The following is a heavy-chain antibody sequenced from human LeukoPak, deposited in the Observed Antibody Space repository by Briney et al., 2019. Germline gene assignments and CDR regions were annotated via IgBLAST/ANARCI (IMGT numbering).Heavy chain of an antibody. J-gene: IGHJ5*02. Sequence: GRSLRLSCAASGFTFDDYAMHWVRQAPGKGLEGVSGISWNSGSIGYADSVKGRFTISRDNAKYSLYLQMNSLRAEDTALYYCAKERDIVVRNWFDPWGQGTLVTVSS. D-gene: IGHD2-15*01. CDR1: GFTFDDYA. V-gene: IGHV3-9*01. CDR3: AKERDIVVRNWFDP. CDR2: ISWNSGSI.